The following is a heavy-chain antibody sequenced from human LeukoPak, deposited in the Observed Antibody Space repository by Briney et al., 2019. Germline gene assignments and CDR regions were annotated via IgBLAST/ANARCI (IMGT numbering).Heavy chain of an antibody. J-gene: IGHJ4*02. D-gene: IGHD1-26*01. CDR1: GFTFSAYE. V-gene: IGHV3-48*03. Sequence: TGGSLRLSCAASGFTFSAYEMNWVSQAPGKGLEWVSYINSGGSSIYYADSVKGRFTISRDNAKNSLYLQMSSLSAEDTAVYYCARDMRVGAINFDYWGQGTLVTVSS. CDR3: ARDMRVGAINFDY. CDR2: INSGGSSI.